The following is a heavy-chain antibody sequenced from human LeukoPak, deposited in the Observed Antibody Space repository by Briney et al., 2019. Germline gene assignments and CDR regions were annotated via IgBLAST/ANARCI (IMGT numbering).Heavy chain of an antibody. D-gene: IGHD4-17*01. J-gene: IGHJ3*02. V-gene: IGHV3-30*03. CDR3: ARRWHDYGDLAFAI. Sequence: PGRSLRLSCAASGFTFTTYGMHWVRQAPGKGLEWVAVLSYDGSHKYYADSVKGRFTISRDNSKNTLYLRMNSLRAEDTAVYYCARRWHDYGDLAFAIWGQGTMVTVSS. CDR2: LSYDGSHK. CDR1: GFTFTTYG.